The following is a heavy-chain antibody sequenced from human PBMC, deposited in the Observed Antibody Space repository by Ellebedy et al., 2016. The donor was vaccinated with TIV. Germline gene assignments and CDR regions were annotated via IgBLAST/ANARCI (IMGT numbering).Heavy chain of an antibody. CDR3: TRRGVRGGITFDY. Sequence: GESLKISXAASGFTFSGSAMHWARQSSGKGLEWIVRIRSQANSYATAYAPAVKGRFFISRDDSKNTAYQHMNSLNTEDSAVDYCTRRGVRGGITFDYWGQGTLVTVSS. V-gene: IGHV3-73*01. CDR1: GFTFSGSA. J-gene: IGHJ4*02. D-gene: IGHD1-20*01. CDR2: IRSQANSYAT.